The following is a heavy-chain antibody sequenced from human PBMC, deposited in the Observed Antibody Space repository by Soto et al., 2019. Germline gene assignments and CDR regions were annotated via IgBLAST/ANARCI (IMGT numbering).Heavy chain of an antibody. CDR1: GFTFSSYA. Sequence: VGSLRLSCAASGFTFSSYAMSWVRQAPGKGLEWVSAISGSGGSTYYADSVKGRFTISRDNSKNTLYLQMNSLRAEDTAVYYCAKGLYSSGWYGFDYWGQGTLVTVSS. D-gene: IGHD6-19*01. CDR2: ISGSGGST. CDR3: AKGLYSSGWYGFDY. J-gene: IGHJ4*02. V-gene: IGHV3-23*01.